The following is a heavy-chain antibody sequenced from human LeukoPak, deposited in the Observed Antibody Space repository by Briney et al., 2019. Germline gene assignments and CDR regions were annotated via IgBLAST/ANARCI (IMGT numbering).Heavy chain of an antibody. CDR3: AGMGIAAAGTDFDI. CDR1: GGSISSYY. J-gene: IGHJ3*02. CDR2: IFYSGST. Sequence: NPSETLSLTCTVSGGSISSYYWSWIRQPPGKGLEWIGNIFYSGSTYYNPSLKSRVTISVDTSKNQFSLKLSSVTAADTAVYYCAGMGIAAAGTDFDIWGQGTMVTVSS. D-gene: IGHD6-13*01. V-gene: IGHV4-59*01.